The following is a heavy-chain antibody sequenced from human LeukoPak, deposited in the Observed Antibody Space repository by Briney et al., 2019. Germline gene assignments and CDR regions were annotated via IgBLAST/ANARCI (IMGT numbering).Heavy chain of an antibody. CDR1: GFSFTSYW. Sequence: PGGSLRLSCSVSGFSFTSYWMHWVRQVPGKGLEWVSVISSDGSDTIYADSVKGRFTISRDNAKNSLYLQMNSLRAEDTAVYYCARDLALGGYENWGQGTLVTVSS. CDR2: ISSDGSDT. CDR3: ARDLALGGYEN. D-gene: IGHD5-12*01. J-gene: IGHJ4*02. V-gene: IGHV3-74*01.